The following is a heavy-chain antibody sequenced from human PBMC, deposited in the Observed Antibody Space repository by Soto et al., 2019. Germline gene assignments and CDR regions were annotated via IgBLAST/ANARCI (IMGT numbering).Heavy chain of an antibody. D-gene: IGHD3-10*01. J-gene: IGHJ6*02. CDR1: GGSISSSGYY. CDR3: ARENYYGSGITGYYYGMDV. V-gene: IGHV4-39*07. Sequence: PSETLSLTCTVSGGSISSSGYYWGWIRQPPGKGLEWIGSIYYGGATYYNPSLKSRVTISVDTSKNQFSLKLSSVTAADTAVYYCARENYYGSGITGYYYGMDVWGQGTTVTVSS. CDR2: IYYGGAT.